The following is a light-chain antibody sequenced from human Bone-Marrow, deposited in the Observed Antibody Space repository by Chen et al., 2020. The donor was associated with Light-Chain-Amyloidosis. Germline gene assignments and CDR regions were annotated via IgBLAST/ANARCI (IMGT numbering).Light chain of an antibody. CDR2: RDT. Sequence: SYELTQPPSVSVSPGQTARITGSGDDLPKEYAYWFRQKPGQAPVLVIHRDTERPSGISERFSGSSSGTTATLTISGVQAEDEADYHCQSADSSGTYEVIFGGGTKLTVL. J-gene: IGLJ2*01. CDR3: QSADSSGTYEVI. V-gene: IGLV3-25*03. CDR1: DLPKEY.